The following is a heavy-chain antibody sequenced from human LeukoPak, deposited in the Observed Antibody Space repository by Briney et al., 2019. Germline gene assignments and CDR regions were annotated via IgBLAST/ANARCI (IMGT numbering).Heavy chain of an antibody. Sequence: ASVKVSCKASGGTFGSYAISWVRQAPGQGLEWMGGIIPIFGTANYAQKFQGRVAITTDESTSTAYMELSSLRSEDTAVYYCARVRLTFSYYYYMDVWGKGTTVTVSS. CDR2: IIPIFGTA. V-gene: IGHV1-69*05. CDR1: GGTFGSYA. CDR3: ARVRLTFSYYYYMDV. J-gene: IGHJ6*03.